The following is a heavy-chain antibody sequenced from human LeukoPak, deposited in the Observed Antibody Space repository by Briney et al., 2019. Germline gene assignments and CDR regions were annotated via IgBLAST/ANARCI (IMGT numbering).Heavy chain of an antibody. D-gene: IGHD6-19*01. J-gene: IGHJ4*02. CDR3: ARPGSSGWDYFDY. V-gene: IGHV4-39*01. CDR2: ICYSGST. Sequence: SETLSLTCTVSGGSISSSSYYWGWIRQPPGKGLEWIGSICYSGSTYYNPSLKSRVTISVDTSKNQFSLKLSSVTAADTAVYYCARPGSSGWDYFDYWGQGTLVTVSS. CDR1: GGSISSSSYY.